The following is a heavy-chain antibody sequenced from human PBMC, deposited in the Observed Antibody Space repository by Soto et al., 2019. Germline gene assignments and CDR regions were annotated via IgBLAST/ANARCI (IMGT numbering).Heavy chain of an antibody. CDR3: AKGWGDYNWNSWGYMDV. J-gene: IGHJ6*03. CDR2: IRGSGEST. Sequence: GGSLRLSCAASGLTFSNHAMTWVRQAPGKGLEWVSGIRGSGESTFYADSVKGRFTVSRDNSKSTLYLQMHILRAEDTAIYYCAKGWGDYNWNSWGYMDVWGKGTTVTISS. D-gene: IGHD1-7*01. V-gene: IGHV3-23*01. CDR1: GLTFSNHA.